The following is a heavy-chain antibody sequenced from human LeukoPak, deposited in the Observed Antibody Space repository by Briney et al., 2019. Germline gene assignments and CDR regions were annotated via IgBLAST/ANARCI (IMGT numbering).Heavy chain of an antibody. CDR1: GYSITSGYY. J-gene: IGHJ5*02. CDR2: INYSGST. CDR3: ARVPRSEPPGWFDP. D-gene: IGHD1-14*01. V-gene: IGHV4-38-2*02. Sequence: SETLSLTCSVSGYSITSGYYWGWIRQPPGKGLEWIGRINYSGSTYYNPSLKSRVTISVDTSKNQFSLKLSSVTAADTAVYYCARVPRSEPPGWFDPWGQGTLVTVSS.